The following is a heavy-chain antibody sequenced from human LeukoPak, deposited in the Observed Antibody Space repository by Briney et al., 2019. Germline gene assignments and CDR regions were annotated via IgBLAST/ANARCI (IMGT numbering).Heavy chain of an antibody. V-gene: IGHV1-46*01. Sequence: ASVKVSCKASGYTFTSYYMHWVRQAPGQGLEWMGIINPSGGSTSYAQKFQGRVTMTRDTSTSTVYMELGSLRSEDTAVYYCAREDITMVRGAKNAFDIWGQGTMVTVSS. CDR3: AREDITMVRGAKNAFDI. CDR1: GYTFTSYY. CDR2: INPSGGST. J-gene: IGHJ3*02. D-gene: IGHD3-10*01.